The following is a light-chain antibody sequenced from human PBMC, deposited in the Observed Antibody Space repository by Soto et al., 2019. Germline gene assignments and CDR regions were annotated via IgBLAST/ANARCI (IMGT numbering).Light chain of an antibody. J-gene: IGLJ1*01. CDR3: CSYAGSSTYV. Sequence: QSALTQPASVSGSPGQSFTISCTGTSSDIGSYNLVPWYQRHPGKAPKLMIYEVSKRPSGVSNRFSGSKSGNTASLTISGLQAEDEADYYCCSYAGSSTYVFGTGTKVTVL. CDR1: SSDIGSYNL. CDR2: EVS. V-gene: IGLV2-23*02.